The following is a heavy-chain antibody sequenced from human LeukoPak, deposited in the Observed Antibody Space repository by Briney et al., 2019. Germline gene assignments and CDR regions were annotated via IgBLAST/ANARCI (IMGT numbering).Heavy chain of an antibody. Sequence: QPGRSLRLSCAASGFTFSSYGMHWVRQAPGKGLEWVAVISYDGSNKYYADSVKGRFTISRDNSKNTLYLQMNSLRAEDTAVYYCAEGYYYDSSGWVFDYWGQGTLVTVSS. D-gene: IGHD3-22*01. CDR2: ISYDGSNK. V-gene: IGHV3-30*18. CDR3: AEGYYYDSSGWVFDY. CDR1: GFTFSSYG. J-gene: IGHJ4*02.